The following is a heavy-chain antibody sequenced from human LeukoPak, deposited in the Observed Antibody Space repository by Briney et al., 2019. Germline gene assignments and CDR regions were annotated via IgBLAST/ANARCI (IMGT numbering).Heavy chain of an antibody. V-gene: IGHV3-23*01. CDR3: AKGDGYNYDNWFDP. CDR1: GFTSSSYA. D-gene: IGHD5-24*01. Sequence: GGSLRLSCAASGFTSSSYALSWVRQAPGKGLEWVSGISGSGGSTYYADSVKGRSTISRDNSKNTLYLQMNSLRAEDTAVYYCAKGDGYNYDNWFDPWGQGTLVTVSS. J-gene: IGHJ5*02. CDR2: ISGSGGST.